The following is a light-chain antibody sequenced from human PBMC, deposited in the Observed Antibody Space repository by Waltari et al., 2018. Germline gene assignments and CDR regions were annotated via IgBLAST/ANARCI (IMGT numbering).Light chain of an antibody. CDR3: CSYAGSYTWV. CDR1: TNDLGSYNY. J-gene: IGLJ3*02. Sequence: SALTQPRSVSGSPGQSVTISCTGTTNDLGSYNYVSWYQQNPGKAPKLRILDVTKRPSGVPDRLSGSKSGNTASLTISGLRAEDEAEYYCCSYAGSYTWVFGGGTKLTVV. CDR2: DVT. V-gene: IGLV2-11*01.